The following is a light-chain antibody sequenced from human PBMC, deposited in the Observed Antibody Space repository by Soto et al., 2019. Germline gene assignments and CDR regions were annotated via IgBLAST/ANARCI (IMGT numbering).Light chain of an antibody. CDR3: QRYNSYSWT. Sequence: EIQMTQSPSTLSAPGGARVTITCRASPSISAWLAWYQPKPGKAPNLLIYKASSLESGVPSRFSGSGSGTQFSLTISSLQPDDFATYYCQRYNSYSWTFGQGTKGEIK. J-gene: IGKJ1*01. CDR1: PSISAW. V-gene: IGKV1-5*03. CDR2: KAS.